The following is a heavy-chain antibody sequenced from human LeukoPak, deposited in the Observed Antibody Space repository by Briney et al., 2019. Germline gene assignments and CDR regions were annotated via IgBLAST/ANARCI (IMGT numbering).Heavy chain of an antibody. CDR1: GFTFSSYG. CDR2: IWYDGSNK. J-gene: IGHJ6*02. Sequence: PGRSLRLSCAASGFTFSSYGMHWVRQAPGKGLEWVAVIWYDGSNKYYADSVKGRFTISRDNSKNPLYLQMNSLRAEDTAVYYCARGTDYGDFYYYYGMDVWGQGTTVTVSS. CDR3: ARGTDYGDFYYYYGMDV. V-gene: IGHV3-33*01. D-gene: IGHD4-17*01.